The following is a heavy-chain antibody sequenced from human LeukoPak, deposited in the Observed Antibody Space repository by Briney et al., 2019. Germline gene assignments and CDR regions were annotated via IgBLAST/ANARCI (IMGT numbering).Heavy chain of an antibody. J-gene: IGHJ4*02. D-gene: IGHD3-16*01. CDR3: TRSGGGMDDY. Sequence: GGSLRLSCAASGFTFDDYAMHWVRQGPGKGLEWVSAIYSGGSTYYADSVKGRFTISRDNAKNSLYLQMNSLRAEDTAVYYCTRSGGGMDDYWGQGTLVTVSS. CDR1: GFTFDDYA. CDR2: IYSGGST. V-gene: IGHV3-69-1*01.